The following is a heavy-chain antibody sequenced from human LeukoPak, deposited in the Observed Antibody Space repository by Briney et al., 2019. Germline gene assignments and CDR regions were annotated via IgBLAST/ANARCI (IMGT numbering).Heavy chain of an antibody. Sequence: GASVKVSCKASGCTFTGYYMHWVRQAPGQGLEWMGWTNPNSGGTNYAQKFQGRVTMTRDTSISTAYMELSRLRSDDTAVYYCARSRYDSSGYPGYWGQGTLVTVSS. CDR2: TNPNSGGT. D-gene: IGHD3-22*01. CDR1: GCTFTGYY. V-gene: IGHV1-2*02. CDR3: ARSRYDSSGYPGY. J-gene: IGHJ4*02.